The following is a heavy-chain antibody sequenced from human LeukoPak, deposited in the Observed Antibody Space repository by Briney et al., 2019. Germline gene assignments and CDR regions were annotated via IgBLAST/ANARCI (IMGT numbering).Heavy chain of an antibody. CDR1: GYTFTSYG. D-gene: IGHD3-10*01. Sequence: ASVKVSCKASGYTFTSYGISWVRQAPGQGLEWMGWISAYNGNTNYAQKLQGRVTMTTDTSTSTAYMELRSLRSDDTAVYYCARDTRITMVRGAYYMDVWGKGTTVTVSS. J-gene: IGHJ6*03. CDR2: ISAYNGNT. CDR3: ARDTRITMVRGAYYMDV. V-gene: IGHV1-18*01.